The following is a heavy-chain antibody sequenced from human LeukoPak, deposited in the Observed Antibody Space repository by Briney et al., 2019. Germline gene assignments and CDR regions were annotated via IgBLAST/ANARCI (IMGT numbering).Heavy chain of an antibody. CDR3: ARVQGELGSYAFDI. V-gene: IGHV3-33*01. J-gene: IGHJ3*02. CDR1: GFTFSSYG. D-gene: IGHD1-26*01. CDR2: IWYDGSNK. Sequence: GGSLRLSCAASGFTFSSYGMHWVRQAPGKGLEWVAVIWYDGSNKYYADSVKGRFTISRDNSKNTLYLQMNSLRAEDTAVYYCARVQGELGSYAFDIWGQGAMVTVSS.